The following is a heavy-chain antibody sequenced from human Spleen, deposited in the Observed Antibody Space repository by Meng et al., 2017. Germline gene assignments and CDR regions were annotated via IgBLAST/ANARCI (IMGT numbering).Heavy chain of an antibody. J-gene: IGHJ4*02. CDR3: QKLAGGSDS. D-gene: IGHD2-8*02. CDR1: GGSFSGYY. Sequence: QVQLQQWGAGLWKPSETLSLTCAVFGGSFSGYYWSWIRQPPGKGLEWIGEIDHSGGTNYNPSLKSRVTISVDTSKNQFSLKLSSVTASDTAVYYCQKLAGGSDSWGQGTLVTVSS. V-gene: IGHV4-34*02. CDR2: IDHSGGT.